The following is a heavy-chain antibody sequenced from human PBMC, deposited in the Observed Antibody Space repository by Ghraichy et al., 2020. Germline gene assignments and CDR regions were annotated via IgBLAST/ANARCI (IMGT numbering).Heavy chain of an antibody. D-gene: IGHD5-18*01. V-gene: IGHV4-59*01. CDR1: GGSISSYY. J-gene: IGHJ4*02. Sequence: SETLSLTCTVSGGSISSYYWSWIRQPPGKGLEWIGYIYYSGSTNYNPSLKSRVTISVDTSKNQFSLKLSSVTAADTAVYYCARGGLPYSYGVDYWGQGTLVTVSS. CDR2: IYYSGST. CDR3: ARGGLPYSYGVDY.